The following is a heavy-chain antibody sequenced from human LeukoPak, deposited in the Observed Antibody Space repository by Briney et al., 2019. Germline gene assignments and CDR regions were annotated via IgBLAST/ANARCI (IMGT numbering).Heavy chain of an antibody. D-gene: IGHD2-15*01. CDR3: ARFGVVVVGFDP. V-gene: IGHV5-51*01. J-gene: IGHJ5*02. CDR1: GYILTRNW. Sequence: GESLKISCKISGYILTRNWIGWVRQVPGKGLEWMGLAYPGDSGTKYSPSFQGQVTFSVDKSISTAYLQFSSLKASDTAMYYCARFGVVVVGFDPWGQGTLVTVSS. CDR2: AYPGDSGT.